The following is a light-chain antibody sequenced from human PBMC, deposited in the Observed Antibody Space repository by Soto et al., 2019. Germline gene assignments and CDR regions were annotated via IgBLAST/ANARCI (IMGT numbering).Light chain of an antibody. Sequence: QSALTQPASVSGSPGQSITISCTGTSSDVGSYNLVSWYQQHPGKAPKLMIYEVSKRPSGVSNRFSGSKSGNTASLTISGLQAEHEAVYFCCSYAGSSTHVFGTGTKLTVL. V-gene: IGLV2-23*02. CDR1: SSDVGSYNL. CDR2: EVS. J-gene: IGLJ1*01. CDR3: CSYAGSSTHV.